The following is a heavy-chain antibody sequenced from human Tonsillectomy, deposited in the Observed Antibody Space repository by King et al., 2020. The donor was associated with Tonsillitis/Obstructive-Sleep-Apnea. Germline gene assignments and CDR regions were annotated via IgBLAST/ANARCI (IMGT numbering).Heavy chain of an antibody. J-gene: IGHJ4*02. CDR1: GFAFSSHA. D-gene: IGHD3-3*01. CDR3: VGAERHDFWSGYLDS. Sequence: VQLVESGGGVVQPGRSLRLSCAASGFAFSSHAMHWVRQAPGKGLEWVALISFDGNDAFYADSVKGRFTISRDSSKNTMYLQMNSLRLEDTAVYYCVGAERHDFWSGYLDSWGQGPLVTVSS. CDR2: ISFDGNDA. V-gene: IGHV3-30*01.